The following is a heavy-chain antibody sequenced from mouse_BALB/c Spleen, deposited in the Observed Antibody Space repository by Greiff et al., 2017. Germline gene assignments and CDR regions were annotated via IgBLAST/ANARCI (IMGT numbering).Heavy chain of an antibody. V-gene: IGHV1-4*02. J-gene: IGHJ3*01. Sequence: VQLQQSAAELARPGASVKMSCKASGYTFTSYTMHWVKQRPGQGLEWIGYINPSSGYTEYNQKFKDKTTLTADKSSSTAYMQLSSLTSEDSAVYYCARKVTQAWFAYWGQGTLVTVSA. CDR3: ARKVTQAWFAY. CDR1: GYTFTSYT. CDR2: INPSSGYT. D-gene: IGHD2-2*01.